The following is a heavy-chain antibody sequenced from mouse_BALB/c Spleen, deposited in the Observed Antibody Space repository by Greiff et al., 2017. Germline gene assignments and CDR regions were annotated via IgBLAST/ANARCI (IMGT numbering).Heavy chain of an antibody. J-gene: IGHJ1*01. D-gene: IGHD2-1*01. CDR2: ISSGSSTI. CDR3: ARDGNYGYFDV. Sequence: EVHLVESGGGLVQPGGSRKLSCAASGFTFSSFGMHWVRQAPEKGLEWVAYISSGSSTIYYADTVKGRFTISRDNPKNTLFLQMTSLRSEDTAMYYCARDGNYGYFDVWGAGTTVTVSS. CDR1: GFTFSSFG. V-gene: IGHV5-17*02.